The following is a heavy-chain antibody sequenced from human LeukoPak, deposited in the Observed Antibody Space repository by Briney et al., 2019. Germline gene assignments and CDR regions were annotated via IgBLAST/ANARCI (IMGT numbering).Heavy chain of an antibody. V-gene: IGHV3-21*01. CDR2: ISSSSSNI. Sequence: GGSLRLSCAASGFSFSTYSMNWVRQAPGKGLEWVSSISSSSSNIYYADSVKGRFTISRDNAKNSLYLQMNSLRAEDTAVYYCARDMVGYCSSASCYGGGLFDYWGQGTLVTVSS. J-gene: IGHJ4*02. D-gene: IGHD2-2*03. CDR1: GFSFSTYS. CDR3: ARDMVGYCSSASCYGGGLFDY.